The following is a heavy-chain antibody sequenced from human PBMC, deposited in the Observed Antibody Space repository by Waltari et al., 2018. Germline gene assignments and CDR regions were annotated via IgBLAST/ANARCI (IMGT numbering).Heavy chain of an antibody. Sequence: QVQLVESGGGVVQPGRSLRLSCAASGFTFSPYGTHWVRQAPGKGLEWVAVISDDGSSTYYGDSVKGRFTLSRDNSRNTLNLQMNRLRTEDTAMYYCVSYPIFQGAVDAFDIWGQGTMVTVSS. CDR2: ISDDGSST. CDR1: GFTFSPYG. J-gene: IGHJ3*02. D-gene: IGHD3-3*02. CDR3: VSYPIFQGAVDAFDI. V-gene: IGHV3-30*03.